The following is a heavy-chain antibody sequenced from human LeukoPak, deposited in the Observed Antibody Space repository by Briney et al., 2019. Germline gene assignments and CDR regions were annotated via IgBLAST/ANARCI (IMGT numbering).Heavy chain of an antibody. Sequence: GGSLGLSCAASGFTVSSNYMNWVRQAPGKGLEWVSIIYSGGSTYYADSVKGRFTISRDNSKNTLYLQMNSLRAEDTAVYYCARGPLYSSSVYYFDYWGQGTLVTVSS. D-gene: IGHD6-13*01. CDR1: GFTVSSNY. J-gene: IGHJ4*02. CDR2: IYSGGST. CDR3: ARGPLYSSSVYYFDY. V-gene: IGHV3-53*01.